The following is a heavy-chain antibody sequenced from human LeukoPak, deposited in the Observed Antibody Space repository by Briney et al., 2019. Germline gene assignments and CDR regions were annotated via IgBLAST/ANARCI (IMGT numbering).Heavy chain of an antibody. CDR3: ARRSSGCTTTWFDP. J-gene: IGHJ5*02. V-gene: IGHV4-34*01. CDR1: GGSFSGYY. CDR2: INHSGST. D-gene: IGHD6-19*01. Sequence: SETLSLTCAVYGGSFSGYYWSWVRQPPGKGVEWIGEINHSGSTNYNTSLKRRVTISVDTTKKQISRKLSSVTAADTAVYYCARRSSGCTTTWFDPWGQGTLVTVSS.